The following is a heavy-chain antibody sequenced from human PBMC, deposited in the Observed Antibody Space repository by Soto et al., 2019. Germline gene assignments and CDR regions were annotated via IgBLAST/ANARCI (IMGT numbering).Heavy chain of an antibody. CDR1: GGSISSSSYY. CDR3: ARHPASGSSWAIYYYYGMDV. V-gene: IGHV4-39*01. J-gene: IGHJ6*02. Sequence: SETLSLTCTVSGGSISSSSYYWGWIRQPPGKGLEWIGSIYYSGSTYYNPSLKSRVTISVDTSKNQFSLRLSSVTAADTAVYYCARHPASGSSWAIYYYYGMDVWGQGTTVTVSS. D-gene: IGHD6-13*01. CDR2: IYYSGST.